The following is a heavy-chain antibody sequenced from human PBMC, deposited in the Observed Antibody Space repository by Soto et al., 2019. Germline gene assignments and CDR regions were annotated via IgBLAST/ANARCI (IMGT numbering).Heavy chain of an antibody. CDR1: GFTFSDYY. CDR3: ARVRGLLRSHDAFDI. CDR2: ISSSSTYT. Sequence: GGSLRLSCAASGFTFSDYYINWIRQAPGKGLEWVSYISSSSTYTSYADSVKGRFTISRDNAKNSLFLQMNSLRAEDTAVYYCARVRGLLRSHDAFDIWGQGTTVTVSS. J-gene: IGHJ3*02. V-gene: IGHV3-11*06. D-gene: IGHD4-17*01.